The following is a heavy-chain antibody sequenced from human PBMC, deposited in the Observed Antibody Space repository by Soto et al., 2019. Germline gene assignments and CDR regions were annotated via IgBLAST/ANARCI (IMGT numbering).Heavy chain of an antibody. CDR3: ARDSPPMVGGADLDFYYGMDV. V-gene: IGHV1-3*01. CDR1: GYTFTSYA. Sequence: QVQLVQSGAEVKKPGASVKVSCKASGYTFTSYAMHWVRQAPGQRLEWMGWINAGNGNTKYSQKFQGRVTITRDTSASTAYMELSSLRSEDTAVYYCARDSPPMVGGADLDFYYGMDVWGQGTTVTVSS. D-gene: IGHD3-10*01. CDR2: INAGNGNT. J-gene: IGHJ6*02.